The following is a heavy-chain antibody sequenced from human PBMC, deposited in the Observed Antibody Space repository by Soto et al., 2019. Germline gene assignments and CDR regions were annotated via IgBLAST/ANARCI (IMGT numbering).Heavy chain of an antibody. Sequence: QVQLQESGPGLVKPSQTLSLTCTVSGGSISTVNYWWSWIRQSPDMGLEWIGHIYNGGSTYNNPSHKSRVTMTVDTSKNQLSLTLSSVSAADTAGYYCARGPSGDKVDSWGQGTLVTVSS. J-gene: IGHJ4*02. CDR2: IYNGGST. D-gene: IGHD7-27*01. CDR1: GGSISTVNYW. CDR3: ARGPSGDKVDS. V-gene: IGHV4-30-4*01.